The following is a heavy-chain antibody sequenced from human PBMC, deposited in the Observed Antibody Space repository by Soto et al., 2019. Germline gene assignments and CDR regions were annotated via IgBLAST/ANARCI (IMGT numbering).Heavy chain of an antibody. CDR1: GGSFSGYY. V-gene: IGHV4-34*01. CDR2: INHSGST. D-gene: IGHD1-26*01. CDR3: ARGHGGASGNYYYYYGMDV. J-gene: IGHJ6*02. Sequence: QVQLQQWGAGLLKPSETLSLTCAVSGGSFSGYYWSWIRQPPGKGLEWIGEINHSGSTNYNPSLKSRVTIAVDTSENQFSLKLSAVTAADAAVYYCARGHGGASGNYYYYYGMDVWGQGTTVTVSS.